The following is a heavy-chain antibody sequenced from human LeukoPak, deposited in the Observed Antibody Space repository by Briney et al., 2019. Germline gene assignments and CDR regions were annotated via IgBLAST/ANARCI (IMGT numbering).Heavy chain of an antibody. Sequence: GGSLRLSCAASGFTFSSYAMSWVRQAPGKGLEWVSAISGSGGSTYYADSVKGRFTISRDNSKNTLYLQMNSLRAEDTAVYYCASIVVVPAAIMAFDYWGQGILVTVSS. D-gene: IGHD2-2*02. CDR2: ISGSGGST. V-gene: IGHV3-23*01. J-gene: IGHJ4*02. CDR1: GFTFSSYA. CDR3: ASIVVVPAAIMAFDY.